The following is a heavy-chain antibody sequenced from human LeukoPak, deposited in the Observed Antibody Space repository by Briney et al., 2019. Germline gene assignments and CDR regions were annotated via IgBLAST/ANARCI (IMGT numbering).Heavy chain of an antibody. Sequence: SETLSLTCAVYGGSISGYYWSWIRQPPGKGLEWIGYIYYSGSTNYNPSLKSRVTISVDTSKNQFSLKLSSVTAADTAVYYCARTPAGAYCGGDCYSYYGMDVWGQGTTVTVSS. CDR3: ARTPAGAYCGGDCYSYYGMDV. CDR2: IYYSGST. J-gene: IGHJ6*02. V-gene: IGHV4-59*08. D-gene: IGHD2-21*02. CDR1: GGSISGYY.